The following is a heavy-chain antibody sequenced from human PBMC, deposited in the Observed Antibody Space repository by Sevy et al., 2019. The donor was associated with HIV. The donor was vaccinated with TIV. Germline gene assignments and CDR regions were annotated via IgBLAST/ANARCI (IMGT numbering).Heavy chain of an antibody. J-gene: IGHJ4*02. CDR1: GGSISSSNW. V-gene: IGHV4-4*02. D-gene: IGHD6-19*01. CDR2: IFHSGST. CDR3: ARDPAVAVGFDY. Sequence: SETLSLTCAVSGGSISSSNWWSWVRQPPGKGLEWIGEIFHSGSTNYNPSLKSRVTISVDKSKNQFSLKLSSVTAADTAVYYCARDPAVAVGFDYWGQGTLVTVSS.